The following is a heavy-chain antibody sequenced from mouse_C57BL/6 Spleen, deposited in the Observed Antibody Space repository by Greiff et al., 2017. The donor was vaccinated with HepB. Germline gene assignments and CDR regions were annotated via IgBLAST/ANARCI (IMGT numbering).Heavy chain of an antibody. D-gene: IGHD3-1*01. V-gene: IGHV1-53*01. CDR2: INPSNGGT. CDR1: GYTFTSYW. Sequence: QVQLKQPGTELVKPGASVKLSCKASGYTFTSYWMHWVKQRPGQGLEWIGNINPSNGGTNYNEKFKSKATLTVDKSSSTAYMQLSSLTSEDSAVYYCARGLLGYYAMDYWGQGTSVTVSS. J-gene: IGHJ4*01. CDR3: ARGLLGYYAMDY.